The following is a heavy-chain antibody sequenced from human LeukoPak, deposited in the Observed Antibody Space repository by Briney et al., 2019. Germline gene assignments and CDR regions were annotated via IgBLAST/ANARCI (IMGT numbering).Heavy chain of an antibody. Sequence: ASVKVSCKASGYTFTGYYMHWVRQAPGQGLEWMGWINPNSGGTNYAQKFQGRVTMTRDTSISTAYMELSRLRSDGTAVYYCARVLFGVVTPFDYWGQGTLVTVSS. D-gene: IGHD3-3*01. J-gene: IGHJ4*02. CDR2: INPNSGGT. CDR1: GYTFTGYY. CDR3: ARVLFGVVTPFDY. V-gene: IGHV1-2*02.